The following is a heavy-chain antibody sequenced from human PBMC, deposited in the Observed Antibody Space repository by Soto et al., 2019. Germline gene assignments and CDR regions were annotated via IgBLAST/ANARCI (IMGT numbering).Heavy chain of an antibody. CDR2: MNPNSGNT. Sequence: EASVKVSCKASGYTFTSYDINWVRQATGQGLEWMGWMNPNSGNTGYAQKFQGRVTMTRNTSISTAYMELSSLRSEDTAVYYCARGGDSSPYYYYYYGMDVWGQGTTVTVSS. D-gene: IGHD6-13*01. V-gene: IGHV1-8*01. CDR3: ARGGDSSPYYYYYYGMDV. J-gene: IGHJ6*02. CDR1: GYTFTSYD.